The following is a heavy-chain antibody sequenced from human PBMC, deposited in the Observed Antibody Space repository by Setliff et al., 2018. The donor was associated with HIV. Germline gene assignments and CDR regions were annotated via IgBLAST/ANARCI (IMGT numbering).Heavy chain of an antibody. Sequence: SETLSLTCSVSGAPVSSGRYYWGWIRQPPGKGLEWIATIHYTGSTYYNPSLRGRVTISVDRSRNQFSLTLNSVTAADTATYYCASRGIVVVTMSMPDEFFVHWGHGTLVTVSS. J-gene: IGHJ1*01. V-gene: IGHV4-39*01. CDR1: GAPVSSGRYY. CDR3: ASRGIVVVTMSMPDEFFVH. CDR2: IHYTGST. D-gene: IGHD2-21*02.